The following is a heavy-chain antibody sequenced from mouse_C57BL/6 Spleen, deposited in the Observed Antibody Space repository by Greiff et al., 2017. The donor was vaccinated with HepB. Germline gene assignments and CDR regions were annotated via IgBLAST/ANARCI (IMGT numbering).Heavy chain of an antibody. CDR1: GYSFTGYY. CDR3: ARRAYYGNPAWFAY. V-gene: IGHV1-42*01. Sequence: EVQRVESGPELVKPGASVKISCKASGYSFTGYYMNWVKQSPEKSLEWIGEINPSTGGTTYNQKFKAKATLTVDKSSSTAYMQLKSLTSEDSAVYNCARRAYYGNPAWFAYWGQGTLVTVSA. J-gene: IGHJ3*01. D-gene: IGHD2-1*01. CDR2: INPSTGGT.